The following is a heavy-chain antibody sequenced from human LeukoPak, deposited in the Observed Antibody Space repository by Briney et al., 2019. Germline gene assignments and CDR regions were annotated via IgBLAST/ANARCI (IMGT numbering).Heavy chain of an antibody. V-gene: IGHV4-31*03. Sequence: SQTLSLTCTVSGGSISNGGYYWSWIRQHPGKGLEWIGYIYYSGSTYYNPSLKSRVTISVDTSKNQFSLKLSSVTAADTAVYYCAREGAYRSSSADYWGQGTLVTVSS. D-gene: IGHD6-13*01. CDR3: AREGAYRSSSADY. CDR2: IYYSGST. CDR1: GGSISNGGYY. J-gene: IGHJ4*02.